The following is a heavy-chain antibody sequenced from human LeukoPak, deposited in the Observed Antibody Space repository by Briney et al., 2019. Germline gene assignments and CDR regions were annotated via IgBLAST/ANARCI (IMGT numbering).Heavy chain of an antibody. Sequence: GPSLRLSCAASGFTVGNNYMNSVRQAPRKGLEWVAYISLTTTTGSYADSVKGRFTMSRDNAKNSLFLQMNSLRAEDTAVYYCARDGDWAFDYWGQGTLVTVSS. V-gene: IGHV3-48*01. CDR1: GFTVGNNY. CDR2: ISLTTTTG. CDR3: ARDGDWAFDY. J-gene: IGHJ4*02. D-gene: IGHD2-21*02.